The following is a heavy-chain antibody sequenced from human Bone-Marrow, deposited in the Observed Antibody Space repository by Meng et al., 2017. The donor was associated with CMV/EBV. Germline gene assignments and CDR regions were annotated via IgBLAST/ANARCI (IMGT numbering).Heavy chain of an antibody. V-gene: IGHV4-31*03. CDR3: ARDPHYYDSSGYYRGVYYYYYGMDV. CDR2: IYYSGST. J-gene: IGHJ6*02. Sequence: SETLSLTCTVSGGSISSGGYYWSWIRQHPGKGLEWIGYIYYSGSTYYNPSLKSRVTISVDTSKNQFSLKLSSVTTADTAVYFCARDPHYYDSSGYYRGVYYYYYGMDVWGQGTTVTVSS. D-gene: IGHD3-22*01. CDR1: GGSISSGGYY.